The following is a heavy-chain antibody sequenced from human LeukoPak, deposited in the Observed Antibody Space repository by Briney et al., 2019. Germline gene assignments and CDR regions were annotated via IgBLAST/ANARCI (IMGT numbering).Heavy chain of an antibody. V-gene: IGHV4-30-4*01. Sequence: TLQTLSLTCTVSGGSISSGDYYWSWIRQPPGKGLEWIGYIYYSGSTYYNPSLKSRVTISVDTSKNQFSLKLSSVTAADTAVYYCALGGLWFGELYWFDPWGQGTLVTVSS. CDR3: ALGGLWFGELYWFDP. J-gene: IGHJ5*02. CDR2: IYYSGST. CDR1: GGSISSGDYY. D-gene: IGHD3-10*01.